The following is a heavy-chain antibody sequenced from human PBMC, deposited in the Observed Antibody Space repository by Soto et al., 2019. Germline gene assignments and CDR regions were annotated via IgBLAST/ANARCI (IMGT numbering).Heavy chain of an antibody. CDR3: ARQIAATGTSGTFDY. V-gene: IGHV6-1*01. D-gene: IGHD6-13*01. J-gene: IGHJ4*02. Sequence: QVQLQQSGPGLVKPSQTLSLTCAISGDTVSSSSAAWTWIRQSPSRGLEWLGRTYYRSTWGNDYAISVNSRITLNPDTSNNQFSLHLNSVTPEDTAVYYCARQIAATGTSGTFDYWGQGTLVTVSS. CDR1: GDTVSSSSAA. CDR2: TYYRSTWGN.